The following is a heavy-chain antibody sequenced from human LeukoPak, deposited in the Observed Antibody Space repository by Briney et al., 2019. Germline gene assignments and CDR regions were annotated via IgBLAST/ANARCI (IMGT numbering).Heavy chain of an antibody. CDR1: GFTVSSYY. CDR2: IYSSGGT. CDR3: ARDALGCGSIYLTGDQ. D-gene: IGHD5-18*01. V-gene: IGHV3-66*01. J-gene: IGHJ4*02. Sequence: GGSLRLFCAALGFTVSSYYMSWVRQAPGKGLEWVSVIYSSGGTYYADSVKGRFTISRDNSKNTVFIKMNSLRAEEPVVYHCARDALGCGSIYLTGDQWGQGTLVTVSA.